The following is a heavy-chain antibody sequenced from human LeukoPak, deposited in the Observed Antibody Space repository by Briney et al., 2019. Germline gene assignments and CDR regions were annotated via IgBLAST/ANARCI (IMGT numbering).Heavy chain of an antibody. J-gene: IGHJ6*03. Sequence: SETLSLTCTVSVGSISSYYWSWIRQPPGKGLEWIGYIYYSGSTNYNPSLKSRVTISVDTSKNQFSLKLSSVTAADTAVYYCARDQYYYDSSGYYSNYYYMDVWGKGTTDIISS. D-gene: IGHD3-22*01. V-gene: IGHV4-59*01. CDR3: ARDQYYYDSSGYYSNYYYMDV. CDR2: IYYSGST. CDR1: VGSISSYY.